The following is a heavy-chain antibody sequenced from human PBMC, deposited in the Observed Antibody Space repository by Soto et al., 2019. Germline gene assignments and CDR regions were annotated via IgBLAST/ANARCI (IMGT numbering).Heavy chain of an antibody. CDR2: ISAGNGNR. CDR3: ARLYFISTSCYLGMDV. V-gene: IGHV1-3*01. J-gene: IGHJ6*02. Sequence: ASVKVSCKASGYTFTSYAMHWVRQAPGQRLEWMGWISAGNGNRNYVQKFHGRVTITTDTSASTAYMELRSLRSDDTAVYYCARLYFISTSCYLGMDVWGQGTTVNVSS. CDR1: GYTFTSYA. D-gene: IGHD2-2*01.